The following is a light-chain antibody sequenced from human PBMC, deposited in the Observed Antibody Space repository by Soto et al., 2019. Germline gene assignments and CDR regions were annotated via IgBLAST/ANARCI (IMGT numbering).Light chain of an antibody. CDR2: VAS. V-gene: IGKV3-15*01. Sequence: EIVMTQSPATLSVSPGERATLSCRASQSVTSNLAWYQQKPGQAPRLLIYVASTRATGIPARFSGSGSGTEFTLTISSLESEDLAVYYCQQYKNWPYTFGQGTKLEIK. CDR1: QSVTSN. J-gene: IGKJ2*01. CDR3: QQYKNWPYT.